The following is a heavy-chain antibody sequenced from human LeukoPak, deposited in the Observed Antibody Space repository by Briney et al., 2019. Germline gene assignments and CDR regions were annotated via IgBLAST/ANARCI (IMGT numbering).Heavy chain of an antibody. CDR1: GFTFSHYD. D-gene: IGHD5-18*01. CDR2: ISYDGSNK. J-gene: IGHJ4*02. Sequence: GGSLRLSCSASGFTFSHYDMHWVRQAPGKGLEWVAVISYDGSNKYYADSVKGRFTISRDNSKNTLYLQMNSLRAEDTAVYYCAKDHLAGYSYGGYYFDYWGQGTLVTVSS. V-gene: IGHV3-30*18. CDR3: AKDHLAGYSYGGYYFDY.